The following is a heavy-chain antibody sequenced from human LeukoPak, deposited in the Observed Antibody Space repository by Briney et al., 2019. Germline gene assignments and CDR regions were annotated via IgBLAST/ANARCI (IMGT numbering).Heavy chain of an antibody. V-gene: IGHV3-74*01. J-gene: IGHJ4*02. D-gene: IGHD6-19*01. CDR1: GFTFSSYW. CDR2: INSDGSST. CDR3: AREYSSGWFFDY. Sequence: GGSLRLSCAASGFTFSSYWMHWVRQAPGKGLVWVSRINSDGSSTSYADSARGRFTISRDNAKNTLYLQMNSLRAEDTAVYYCAREYSSGWFFDYWGQGTLVTVSS.